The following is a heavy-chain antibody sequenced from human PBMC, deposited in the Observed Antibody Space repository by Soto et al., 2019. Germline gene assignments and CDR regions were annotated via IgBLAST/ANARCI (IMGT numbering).Heavy chain of an antibody. CDR3: VRGASAWKGIDY. V-gene: IGHV3-74*01. Sequence: EVQLVQSGGELVQPGGSLRLSCAASGFTFSHYWMHWVRQAPGKGLVWVSRIDPAGNTNYADSVKGRFTISRDNAENTLCLQMNSLRAADTALYYCVRGASAWKGIDYWGLGTLVTVSS. J-gene: IGHJ4*02. D-gene: IGHD1-1*01. CDR2: IDPAGNT. CDR1: GFTFSHYW.